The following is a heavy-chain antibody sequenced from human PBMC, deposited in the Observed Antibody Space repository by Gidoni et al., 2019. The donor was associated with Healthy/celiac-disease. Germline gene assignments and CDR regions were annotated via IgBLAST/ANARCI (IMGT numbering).Heavy chain of an antibody. CDR2: IYYSGST. CDR1: GGSISSSSYY. CDR3: ARGLGDYRFDY. V-gene: IGHV4-39*01. Sequence: QLQLQESGPGLVKPSETLSLTCTVSGGSISSSSYYWGWIRQPPGKGLEWIGSIYYSGSTYYNPSLKSRVTISVDTSKNQFSLKLSSVTAADTAVYYCARGLGDYRFDYWGQGTLVTVSS. D-gene: IGHD4-17*01. J-gene: IGHJ4*02.